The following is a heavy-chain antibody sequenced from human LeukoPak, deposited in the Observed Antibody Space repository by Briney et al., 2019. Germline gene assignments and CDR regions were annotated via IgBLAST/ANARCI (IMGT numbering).Heavy chain of an antibody. CDR1: GYTFTNYD. Sequence: ASVKVSCKASGYTFTNYDINWVRQASGQGLEWMGWVNPHSGNTGFAEKFQGRLTLSRDTSISTAYMELSSLRSEDTAVYFCARGPNYHSYYYSYMDVWGKGTTVTVSS. J-gene: IGHJ6*03. CDR3: ARGPNYHSYYYSYMDV. D-gene: IGHD4/OR15-4a*01. V-gene: IGHV1-8*03. CDR2: VNPHSGNT.